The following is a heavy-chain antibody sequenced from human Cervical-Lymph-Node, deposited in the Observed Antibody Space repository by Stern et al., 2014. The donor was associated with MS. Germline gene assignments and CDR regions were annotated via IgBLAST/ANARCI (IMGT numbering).Heavy chain of an antibody. CDR1: GGSITSYF. J-gene: IGHJ4*02. CDR3: ARHESAYSSPYFDY. CDR2: IYSSGST. V-gene: IGHV4-59*08. Sequence: VHLVESGPGLVKPSETLSVTCTVSGGSITSYFWSWIRQPPGKGLEWIGYIYSSGSTDYHPSLRVRFPMSLDTSNTHISLKLTSVTAADTAVYLCARHESAYSSPYFDYWGRGTLVTVST. D-gene: IGHD3-22*01.